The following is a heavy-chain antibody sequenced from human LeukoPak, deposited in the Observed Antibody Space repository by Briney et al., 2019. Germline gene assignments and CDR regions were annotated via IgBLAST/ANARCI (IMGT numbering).Heavy chain of an antibody. CDR3: ARRYYHDGPDYFLDYFDY. D-gene: IGHD3-22*01. CDR1: GGTFSTFA. V-gene: IGHV1-69*04. Sequence: ASVKVSCKASGGTFSTFAINWVRQAPGQGLEWMGMIIPMFDEPNYAQKFQGRVTITADKSTSTAYLELSSLRSDDTAVYYRARRYYHDGPDYFLDYFDYWGQGTLVTVSS. J-gene: IGHJ4*02. CDR2: IIPMFDEP.